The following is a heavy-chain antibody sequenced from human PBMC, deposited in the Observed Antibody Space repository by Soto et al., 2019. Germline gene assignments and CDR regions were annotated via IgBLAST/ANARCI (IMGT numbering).Heavy chain of an antibody. V-gene: IGHV3-30-3*01. CDR2: ISYDGSNK. Sequence: QVQLVESGGGVVQPGRSLRLSCAASGFTFSSYAMHWVRQAPGKGLEWVAVISYDGSNKYYADSVKGRFTISRDNSKNTLYLQMNSLRAEDTAVYYCARGYYYGSGSSGRFDPWGQGTLVTVSS. CDR1: GFTFSSYA. D-gene: IGHD3-10*01. CDR3: ARGYYYGSGSSGRFDP. J-gene: IGHJ5*02.